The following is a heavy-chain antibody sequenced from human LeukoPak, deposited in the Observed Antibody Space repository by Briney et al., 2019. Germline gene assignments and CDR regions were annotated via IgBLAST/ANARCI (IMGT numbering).Heavy chain of an antibody. D-gene: IGHD7-27*01. CDR3: VRGHAWGFDY. Sequence: GGSLRLSCAASGFTFTTYSMNWVRQAPGKGLEWVAYLSSGHELYADSVKGRFTISRDNAKNSLYLQMHSLRAEDTAVYYCVRGHAWGFDYWGQGTLVSVSS. CDR2: LSSGHE. J-gene: IGHJ4*02. V-gene: IGHV3-21*05. CDR1: GFTFTTYS.